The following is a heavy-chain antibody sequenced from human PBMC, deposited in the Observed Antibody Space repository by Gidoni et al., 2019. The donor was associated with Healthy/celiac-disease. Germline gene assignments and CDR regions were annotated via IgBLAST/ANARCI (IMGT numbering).Heavy chain of an antibody. Sequence: QVQLVQSGAEVKKPGASVKVSCQASGYTFTGYYMHWVRQAPGQGLEWMGWITPHRGCTTYAQKFQGRVTMTRDTSISTAYMELSRLRSDDTAVYYCAILMSGSGYWGQVTLVTVSS. CDR1: GYTFTGYY. V-gene: IGHV1-2*02. J-gene: IGHJ4*02. CDR3: AILMSGSGY. D-gene: IGHD1-26*01. CDR2: ITPHRGCT.